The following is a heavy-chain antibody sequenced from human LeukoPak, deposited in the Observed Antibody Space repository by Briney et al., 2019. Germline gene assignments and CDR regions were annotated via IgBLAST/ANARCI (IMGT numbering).Heavy chain of an antibody. CDR1: GGSFSGYY. D-gene: IGHD1-26*01. V-gene: IGHV4-34*01. Sequence: SETLSLTCAVYGGSFSGYYWSWIRQPPGKGLEWIGSIYPSVSTYYNPSLKSRVTISVDTSKNQFSLRLSSVTAADMALYYCAYSGSYGHLGYWGQGIPVTVSP. J-gene: IGHJ4*02. CDR3: AYSGSYGHLGY. CDR2: IYPSVST.